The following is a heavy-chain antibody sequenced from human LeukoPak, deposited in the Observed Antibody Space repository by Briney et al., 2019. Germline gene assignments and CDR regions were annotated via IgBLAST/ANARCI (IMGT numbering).Heavy chain of an antibody. V-gene: IGHV4-34*01. J-gene: IGHJ4*02. Sequence: SETLSLTCAVYGGSFSGYYWSWIRQPPGKGLEWIGEINHSGSTNYNPSLKSRVTISVDTSKNQFSLKLSSVTAADTAVYYCARGHSASTTQLCYTPRVPIFDYWGQGTLVTVSS. CDR1: GGSFSGYY. D-gene: IGHD2-8*01. CDR2: INHSGST. CDR3: ARGHSASTTQLCYTPRVPIFDY.